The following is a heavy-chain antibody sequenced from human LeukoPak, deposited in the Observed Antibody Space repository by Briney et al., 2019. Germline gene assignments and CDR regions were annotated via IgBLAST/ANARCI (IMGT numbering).Heavy chain of an antibody. CDR1: GDSFSSHY. CDR3: ARTRYYYDSSGYYPLFDY. J-gene: IGHJ4*02. CDR2: IYYSGHT. V-gene: IGHV4-59*11. Sequence: PSETMSLTCTVSGDSFSSHYWTWIRQPPGEGLEWVRSIYYSGHTYYNPTLKSQVPISVDTSKNQFFLKLSSVTAADTAVDYCARTRYYYDSSGYYPLFDYWGQGTLVTVSS. D-gene: IGHD3-22*01.